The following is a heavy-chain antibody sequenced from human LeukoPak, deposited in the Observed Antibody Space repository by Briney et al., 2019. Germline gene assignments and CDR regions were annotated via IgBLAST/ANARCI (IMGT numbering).Heavy chain of an antibody. D-gene: IGHD2-21*02. Sequence: GGSLRLSCVASGFIFSSCAMYWVRQAPGKGLEWVAVISHDGTIEYYTDSVKGRFTISRDNSKNRLYLQMNSLRAEDTAVYYCTSWGDTTAEYFQRWGQGTLVTVSS. CDR2: ISHDGTIE. CDR3: TSWGDTTAEYFQR. CDR1: GFIFSSCA. J-gene: IGHJ1*01. V-gene: IGHV3-30*04.